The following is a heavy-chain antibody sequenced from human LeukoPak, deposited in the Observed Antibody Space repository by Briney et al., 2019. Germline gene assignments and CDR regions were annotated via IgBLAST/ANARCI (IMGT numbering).Heavy chain of an antibody. CDR3: ARDQGGGYSYGWQSFDY. Sequence: GGSLRLSFAVSGFTFSSYSMNWVRRAPGKGLEWVSSISSSSSTIYYADSVKGRFTISRDNAKNSLYLQMNSLRAEDTAVYYCARDQGGGYSYGWQSFDYWGQGTLVTVSS. J-gene: IGHJ4*02. V-gene: IGHV3-48*04. CDR2: ISSSSSTI. D-gene: IGHD5-18*01. CDR1: GFTFSSYS.